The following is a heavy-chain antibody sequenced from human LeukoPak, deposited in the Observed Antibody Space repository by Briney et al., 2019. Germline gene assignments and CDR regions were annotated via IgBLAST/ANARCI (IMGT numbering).Heavy chain of an antibody. Sequence: SETLSLTCIVSGGSISSYYWSWIRQPPGKGLEWIGYIYYSGSTNYNPSLKSRVTISVDTSKNQFSLKLSSVTAADTAVYYCARDRDSNYGRGYYGMDVWGQGTTVTVSS. CDR3: ARDRDSNYGRGYYGMDV. CDR1: GGSISSYY. J-gene: IGHJ6*02. D-gene: IGHD4-11*01. CDR2: IYYSGST. V-gene: IGHV4-59*01.